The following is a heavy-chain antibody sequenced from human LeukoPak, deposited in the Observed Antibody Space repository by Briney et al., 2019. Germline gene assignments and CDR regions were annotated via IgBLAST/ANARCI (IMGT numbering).Heavy chain of an antibody. J-gene: IGHJ4*02. D-gene: IGHD6-19*01. V-gene: IGHV3-23*01. CDR2: ISGGGDST. Sequence: GGSLRLSCAASGFTFSSYAMTWVRQPPGKGLEWVSSISGGGDSTFYADSVEGRFTISRDNSKNTVFLLMSSLRDADTAGYFCARGRWALTGTSPYLDQWGQGTLVTVSS. CDR1: GFTFSSYA. CDR3: ARGRWALTGTSPYLDQ.